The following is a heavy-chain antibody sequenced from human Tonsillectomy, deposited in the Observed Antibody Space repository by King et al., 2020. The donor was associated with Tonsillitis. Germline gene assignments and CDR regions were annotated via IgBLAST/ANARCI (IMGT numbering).Heavy chain of an antibody. D-gene: IGHD2-8*01. V-gene: IGHV3-74*01. CDR2: INNDGSGT. J-gene: IGHJ4*01. CDR3: IRANGSMHD. CDR1: GFIFSNYW. Sequence: VQLVESGGGLVQPGGSLTLSCAASGFIFSNYWMHWVRQGPGKGLEWVAHINNDGSGTTYADSVKGRFTISRDNAKSTLHLQMNSLRDVDVGVYYCIRANGSMHDGGEGSLITVSS.